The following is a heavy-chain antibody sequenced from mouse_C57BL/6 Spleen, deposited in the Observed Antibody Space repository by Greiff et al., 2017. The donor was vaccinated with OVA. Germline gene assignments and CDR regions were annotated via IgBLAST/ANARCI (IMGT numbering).Heavy chain of an antibody. CDR2: ISNGGGST. V-gene: IGHV5-12*01. D-gene: IGHD3-2*02. CDR1: GFTFSDYY. Sequence: EVQLVESGGGLVQPGGSLKLSCAASGFTFSDYYMYWVRQTPEKRLEWVAYISNGGGSTYYPDNVKGRFTISRDNAKNTLYLQMSRLKSEDTAMYYCARLRCSGYVDWVAYWGQGTLVTVSA. CDR3: ARLRCSGYVDWVAY. J-gene: IGHJ3*01.